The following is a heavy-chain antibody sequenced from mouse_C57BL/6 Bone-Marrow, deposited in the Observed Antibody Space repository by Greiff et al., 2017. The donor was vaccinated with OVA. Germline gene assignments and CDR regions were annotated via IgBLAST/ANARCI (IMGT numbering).Heavy chain of an antibody. CDR3: ARHIYYYGADY. V-gene: IGHV5-2*01. CDR1: EYEFPSHD. D-gene: IGHD1-1*01. J-gene: IGHJ2*01. Sequence: DVMLVESGGGLVQPGESLKLSCESNEYEFPSHDMSWVRKTPEKRLELVAAINSDGGSTYYPDTMERRFIISRDTTKKTLYLQMSSLRSEDPALYYCARHIYYYGADYWGQGTTLTVSS. CDR2: INSDGGST.